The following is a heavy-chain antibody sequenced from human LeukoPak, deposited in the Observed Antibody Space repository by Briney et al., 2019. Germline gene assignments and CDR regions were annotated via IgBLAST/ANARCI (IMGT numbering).Heavy chain of an antibody. CDR3: ARDRALDY. J-gene: IGHJ4*02. V-gene: IGHV3-30-3*01. CDR1: GFTLSDCT. Sequence: GGSLRLSCAASGFTLSDCTMHWVRQAPGKGLEWVAVISYDGSKKYYADSVKGRFSISRDNSKNTLYLQMNSLRTGDTAVYYCARDRALDYWGQGTLVTVSS. CDR2: ISYDGSKK.